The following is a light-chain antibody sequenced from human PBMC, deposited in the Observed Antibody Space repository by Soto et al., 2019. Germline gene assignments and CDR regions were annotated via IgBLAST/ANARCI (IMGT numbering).Light chain of an antibody. J-gene: IGLJ1*01. Sequence: QAVVTQPPSVSGAPGQRVTISCTGSSSNFGAGYDVHWYQQVPGTAPKLLIYGNNNRPSGVPDRFSGSKSGTSASLAITGLQAEDEADYYCQSYDSSLSGYVFGTGTKLTVL. CDR2: GNN. CDR1: SSNFGAGYD. CDR3: QSYDSSLSGYV. V-gene: IGLV1-40*01.